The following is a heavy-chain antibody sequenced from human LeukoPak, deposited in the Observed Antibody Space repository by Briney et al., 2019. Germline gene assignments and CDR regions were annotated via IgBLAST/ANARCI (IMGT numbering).Heavy chain of an antibody. V-gene: IGHV4-59*01. Sequence: SETLSLTCTVSGGSISSYYWSWIRQPPGKGLEWIGYIYYSGSTNYNPSLKSRVTISVDTSKSQFSLKLSSVTAADTAVYYCASVLTGSYYYYGMDVWGQGTTVTVSS. CDR1: GGSISSYY. CDR2: IYYSGST. CDR3: ASVLTGSYYYYGMDV. J-gene: IGHJ6*02. D-gene: IGHD3-9*01.